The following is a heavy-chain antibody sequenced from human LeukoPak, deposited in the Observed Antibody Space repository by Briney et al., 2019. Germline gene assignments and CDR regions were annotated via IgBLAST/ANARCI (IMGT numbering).Heavy chain of an antibody. Sequence: GGSLRLSCAASGFTFSSYAMSWVRQAPGKGLEWVSAISGSGGSTYYADSVKGRFTTSRDNSKNTLYLQMNSLRAEDTAVYYCATGSGSYYSFDYWGQGTLVTVSS. CDR1: GFTFSSYA. J-gene: IGHJ4*02. D-gene: IGHD3-10*01. V-gene: IGHV3-23*01. CDR2: ISGSGGST. CDR3: ATGSGSYYSFDY.